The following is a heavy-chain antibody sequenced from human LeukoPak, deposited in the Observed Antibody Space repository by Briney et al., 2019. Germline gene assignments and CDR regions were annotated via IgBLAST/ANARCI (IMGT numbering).Heavy chain of an antibody. J-gene: IGHJ3*02. CDR3: ARDHLGYYYDSSGRPDAFDI. CDR1: GFTFSSYA. CDR2: ISYDGSNN. Sequence: PGGSLRLSCAASGFTFSSYAMHWVRQAPGKGLEWVAVISYDGSNNYYADSVKGRLTISRDNSKNTLYLQMNSLRAEDTAVYYCARDHLGYYYDSSGRPDAFDIWGQGTMVTVSS. V-gene: IGHV3-30-3*01. D-gene: IGHD3-22*01.